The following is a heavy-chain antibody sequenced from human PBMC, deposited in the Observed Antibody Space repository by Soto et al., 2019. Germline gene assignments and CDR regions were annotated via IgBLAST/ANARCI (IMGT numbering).Heavy chain of an antibody. Sequence: QVQLVQSGAEVKKPGASVKVSCKASGYTFSSYGISWVRQAPGQGLEWMGRISAYNGNTNYAQKLQGRVTMTTATSTSTAYMKLRSLRSDDTAVYYCARDRGYNWNYGWFDPWGQGTLVTVSS. D-gene: IGHD1-7*01. J-gene: IGHJ5*02. V-gene: IGHV1-18*01. CDR2: ISAYNGNT. CDR3: ARDRGYNWNYGWFDP. CDR1: GYTFSSYG.